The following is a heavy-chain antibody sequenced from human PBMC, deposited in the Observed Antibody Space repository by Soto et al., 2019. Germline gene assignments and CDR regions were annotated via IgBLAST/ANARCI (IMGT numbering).Heavy chain of an antibody. CDR2: ISGSGFKK. CDR3: AREIGGTAPDF. Sequence: GGSLRLSCAASGFIFENFGMSWVRQAPGKGLEWISSISGSGFKKYYADSVKGRFTISRGNSKNTLYLQMTNLRPEDTAVYFCAREIGGTAPDFWGQGTMVTVSS. D-gene: IGHD2-21*02. V-gene: IGHV3-23*01. CDR1: GFIFENFG. J-gene: IGHJ4*02.